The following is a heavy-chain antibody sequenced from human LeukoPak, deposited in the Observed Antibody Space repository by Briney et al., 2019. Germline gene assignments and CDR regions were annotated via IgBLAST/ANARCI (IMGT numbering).Heavy chain of an antibody. CDR3: ARDRGSSGWYGRTFDI. Sequence: ASVKVSCKASGYTFTGYYMHWVRQAPGQGLEWMGWINPNSGGTNYAQKFQGRVTMTGDTSISTAYMELSRLRSDDTAVYYCARDRGSSGWYGRTFDIWGQGTMVTVSS. CDR2: INPNSGGT. V-gene: IGHV1-2*02. CDR1: GYTFTGYY. D-gene: IGHD6-19*01. J-gene: IGHJ3*02.